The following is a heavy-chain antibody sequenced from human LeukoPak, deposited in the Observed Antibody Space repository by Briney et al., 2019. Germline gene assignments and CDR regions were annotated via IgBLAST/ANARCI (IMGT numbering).Heavy chain of an antibody. V-gene: IGHV3-30*18. Sequence: GGSLRLSCAASGFTFSSYGMHWVRQAPGKGLEWVAVIPYDGSNKYYADSVKGRFTISGDNSKNTLYLQMNSLRAEDTAVYYCAKDSYSKGDFWGQGVLVTVSS. J-gene: IGHJ4*02. D-gene: IGHD6-13*01. CDR3: AKDSYSKGDF. CDR1: GFTFSSYG. CDR2: IPYDGSNK.